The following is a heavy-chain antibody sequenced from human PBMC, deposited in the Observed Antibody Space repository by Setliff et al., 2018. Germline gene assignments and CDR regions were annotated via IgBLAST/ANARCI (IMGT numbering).Heavy chain of an antibody. CDR3: GSRQFPGGGNYYYFMDV. D-gene: IGHD1-1*01. V-gene: IGHV1-69*13. Sequence: SVKVSCKASGYTFTSYDINWVRQATGQGLEWMGGIMPVFGTPDYAQKFEGRVTISADETTTTAYLELSSLRSEDTGVYYCGSRQFPGGGNYYYFMDVWGKGTTVTVSS. CDR2: IMPVFGTP. J-gene: IGHJ6*03. CDR1: GYTFTSYD.